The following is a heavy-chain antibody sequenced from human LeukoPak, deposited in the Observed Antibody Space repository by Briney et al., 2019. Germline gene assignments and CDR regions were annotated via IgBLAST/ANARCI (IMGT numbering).Heavy chain of an antibody. V-gene: IGHV1-8*03. Sequence: ASVKVSCKASGYTFTNYDINWVRQATGQGLEWMGWLNPNNGKTGYAQKFQGRVTITRDTSISTAYMELSSLRSGDTAVYYCARRARDCSRTSCFNYYYYTDVWGKGTTVTVSS. D-gene: IGHD2-2*01. CDR3: ARRARDCSRTSCFNYYYYTDV. CDR1: GYTFTNYD. CDR2: LNPNNGKT. J-gene: IGHJ6*03.